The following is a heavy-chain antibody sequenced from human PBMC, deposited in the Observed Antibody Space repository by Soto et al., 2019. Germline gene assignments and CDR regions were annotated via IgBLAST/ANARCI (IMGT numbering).Heavy chain of an antibody. CDR1: GFTFTDYY. CDR2: ISSRSSYT. Sequence: QVQLVESGGGLVKPGGSLRLSCAASGFTFTDYYMSWIRQAPGRGLEWLSYISSRSSYTNYADSVKGRFTISRDNAKNSLYLEMNSLRVEDTAVYYCARDQRGYNYGFGFDQWGQGILVTVSS. V-gene: IGHV3-11*05. J-gene: IGHJ4*02. D-gene: IGHD5-18*01. CDR3: ARDQRGYNYGFGFDQ.